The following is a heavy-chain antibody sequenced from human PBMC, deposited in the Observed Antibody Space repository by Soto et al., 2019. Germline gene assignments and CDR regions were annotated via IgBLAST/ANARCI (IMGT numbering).Heavy chain of an antibody. V-gene: IGHV5-10-1*01. CDR1: GYSFTSYW. D-gene: IGHD3-3*01. CDR3: ARLRDFWSGYYEGGTYYGMDV. J-gene: IGHJ6*02. Sequence: GESLKISCKGSGYSFTSYWISWVRQMPGKGLEWMGRIDPSDSYTNYSPSFQGHVTISADKSISTAYLQWSSLKASDTAMYYCARLRDFWSGYYEGGTYYGMDVWGQGTTVTVSS. CDR2: IDPSDSYT.